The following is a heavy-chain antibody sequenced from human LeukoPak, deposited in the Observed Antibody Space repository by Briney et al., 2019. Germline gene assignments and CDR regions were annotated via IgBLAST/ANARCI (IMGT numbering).Heavy chain of an antibody. CDR3: ARGVSAEENYYYYYMDV. D-gene: IGHD3-10*01. J-gene: IGHJ6*03. CDR2: IIPIFGTA. Sequence: SVKVSCKGSGGTFSSYAISWVRQAPGQGLEWMGGIIPIFGTANYAQKFQGRVTITTDESTSTAYMELSSLRSEDTAVYYCARGVSAEENYYYYYMDVWGKGTTVTVSS. V-gene: IGHV1-69*05. CDR1: GGTFSSYA.